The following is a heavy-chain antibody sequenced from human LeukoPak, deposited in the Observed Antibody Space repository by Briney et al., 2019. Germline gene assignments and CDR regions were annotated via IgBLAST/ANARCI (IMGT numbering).Heavy chain of an antibody. V-gene: IGHV3-30*04. CDR1: GFTFSSYA. D-gene: IGHD3-9*01. J-gene: IGHJ4*02. CDR2: ISYDGSNK. CDR3: AKDQYYDILTGYHVGYPY. Sequence: PGRSLRLSCAASGFTFSSYAMHWVRQAPGKGLEWVAVISYDGSNKYYADSVKGRFTISRDNSKNTLYLQMNSLRAEDTAVYYCAKDQYYDILTGYHVGYPYWGQGTLVTVSS.